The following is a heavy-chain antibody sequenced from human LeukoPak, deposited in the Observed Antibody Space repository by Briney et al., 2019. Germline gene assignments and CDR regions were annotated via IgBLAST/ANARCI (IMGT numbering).Heavy chain of an antibody. V-gene: IGHV3-21*01. CDR3: ARDQGITIFGVVTRGHYFDY. D-gene: IGHD3-3*01. J-gene: IGHJ4*02. Sequence: PGGSLRLSCAASGFTFSSYSMNWVRQAPGKGLEWVSSISSSSSYIYYADSVKGRFTISRDNSKNTLYLQMNSLRAEDTAVYYCARDQGITIFGVVTRGHYFDYWGQGTLVTVSS. CDR2: ISSSSSYI. CDR1: GFTFSSYS.